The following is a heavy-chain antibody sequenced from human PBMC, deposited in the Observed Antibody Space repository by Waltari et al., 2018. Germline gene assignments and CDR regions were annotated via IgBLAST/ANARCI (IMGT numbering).Heavy chain of an antibody. CDR3: ARDGFDSSGYWYFDY. J-gene: IGHJ4*02. CDR1: GFTFSRYG. V-gene: IGHV3-33*01. CDR2: IWYDGSNK. Sequence: QVQLVQSGGGVVQPGRSLRLSCAASGFTFSRYGMPWVRQAPGKGLEWVAVIWYDGSNKYYADSVKGRFTISRDNSKNTLYLQMNSLRAEDTAVYYCARDGFDSSGYWYFDYWGQGTLVTVSS. D-gene: IGHD3-22*01.